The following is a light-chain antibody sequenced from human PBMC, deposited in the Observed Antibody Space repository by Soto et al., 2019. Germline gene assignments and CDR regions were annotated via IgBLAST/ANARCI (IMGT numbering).Light chain of an antibody. CDR2: VAS. J-gene: IGKJ2*01. CDR1: QGIDNW. Sequence: DIQRTPSPSPLSASLVARAPISCRASQGIDNWLAWYQQKPGKAPKLLIYVASNLQSGVPSRFSGSGSGTDFTLTISSLQPEECATYYGQQAKSFPYTGGQGTKVDIK. CDR3: QQAKSFPYT. V-gene: IGKV1-12*01.